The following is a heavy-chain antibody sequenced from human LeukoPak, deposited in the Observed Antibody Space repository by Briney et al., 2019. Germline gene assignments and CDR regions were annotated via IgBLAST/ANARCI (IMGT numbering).Heavy chain of an antibody. J-gene: IGHJ5*02. D-gene: IGHD5-18*01. CDR2: INPNSGGT. V-gene: IGHV1-2*02. CDR3: ARDIVMVTYWFDP. Sequence: GASVKVSCKASGYTFTGYYMHWGRQAPGQGLEWMGWINPNSGGTNYAQKFQGRVTMNRDTSIRTAYMELSRLRSDDTAVYYCARDIVMVTYWFDPWGQGTLVTVSS. CDR1: GYTFTGYY.